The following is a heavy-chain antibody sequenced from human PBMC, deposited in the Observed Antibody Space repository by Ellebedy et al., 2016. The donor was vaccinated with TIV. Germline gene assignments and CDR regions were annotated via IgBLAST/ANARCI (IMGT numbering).Heavy chain of an antibody. CDR2: IKQDGSKR. V-gene: IGHV3-7*03. D-gene: IGHD1-26*01. Sequence: GESLKISCVASGFTFSSYWMSWVRQAPGKGLEWVANIKQDGSKRFYVDSVKGRITISRDNAKNSLYLQMNNLRAEDTAVYYCARDTLVGVTDSYFDYWGQGTLVTVSS. CDR3: ARDTLVGVTDSYFDY. J-gene: IGHJ4*02. CDR1: GFTFSSYW.